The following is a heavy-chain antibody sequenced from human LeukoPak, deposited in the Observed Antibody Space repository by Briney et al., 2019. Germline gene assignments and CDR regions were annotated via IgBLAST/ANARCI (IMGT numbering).Heavy chain of an antibody. V-gene: IGHV1-58*01. Sequence: GASVKVSCKASGFTFTSSAVQWVRQARGQRLEWIGWIVVGSGNTNYAQKFQERVTITRDMSTSTAYMELSSLRSEDTAVYYCAIGWRWFGEFHYWGQGTLVTVSS. CDR3: AIGWRWFGEFHY. CDR2: IVVGSGNT. D-gene: IGHD3-10*01. J-gene: IGHJ4*02. CDR1: GFTFTSSA.